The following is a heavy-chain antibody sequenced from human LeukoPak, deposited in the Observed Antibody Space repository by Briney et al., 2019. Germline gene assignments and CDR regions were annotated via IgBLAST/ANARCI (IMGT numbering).Heavy chain of an antibody. CDR2: ISYDGSNK. D-gene: IGHD3-16*02. Sequence: PGGSLRLSCAASGFTFSSYAMHRVRQAPGRGLEWVAVISYDGSNKYYADSVKGRFTISRDNSKNTLYLQMNSLRAEDTAVYYCARDFTFGGVIAALDYWGQGTLVTVSS. J-gene: IGHJ4*02. CDR1: GFTFSSYA. CDR3: ARDFTFGGVIAALDY. V-gene: IGHV3-30-3*01.